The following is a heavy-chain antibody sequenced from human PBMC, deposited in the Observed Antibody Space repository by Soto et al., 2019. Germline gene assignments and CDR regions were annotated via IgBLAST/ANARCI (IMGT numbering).Heavy chain of an antibody. V-gene: IGHV1-3*01. Sequence: GASVKVSCKASGYTFTSYAMHWVRQAPGQRLEWMGWINAGNGNTKYSQKFQGRVTITRDTSASTAYMELSSLRSEDTAVYYCARPETQTIFGVGQDALAIWGQGTMVTVSS. CDR2: INAGNGNT. D-gene: IGHD3-3*01. CDR3: ARPETQTIFGVGQDALAI. CDR1: GYTFTSYA. J-gene: IGHJ3*02.